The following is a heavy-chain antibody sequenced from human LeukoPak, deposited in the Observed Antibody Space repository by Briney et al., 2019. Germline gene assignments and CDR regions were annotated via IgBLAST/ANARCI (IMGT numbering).Heavy chain of an antibody. J-gene: IGHJ4*02. D-gene: IGHD6-19*01. CDR1: GYTFTGYY. CDR2: INPNSGGT. CDR3: ARARIAVAGYFDY. V-gene: IGHV1-2*02. Sequence: ASVKVSCKASGYTFTGYYMHWVRQAPGQGLEWMGWINPNSGGTNYAQKFQGRVTMTRDTSISTAYMELSRLRSDDTAMYYCARARIAVAGYFDYWGQGTLVTVSS.